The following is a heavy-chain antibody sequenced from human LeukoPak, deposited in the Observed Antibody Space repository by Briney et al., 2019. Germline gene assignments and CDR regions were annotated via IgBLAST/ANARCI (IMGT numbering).Heavy chain of an antibody. CDR1: GFTFSSYS. CDR2: ISSSSSYI. CDR3: ARYRLVSFDY. Sequence: GGSLRLSCAASGFTFSSYSMNWVRQAPGKGLEWVLSISSSSSYIYYADSVKGRFTISRDNAKNSLYLQMNSLRAEDTAVYYCARYRLVSFDYWGQGTLVTVSS. J-gene: IGHJ4*02. V-gene: IGHV3-21*01. D-gene: IGHD3-9*01.